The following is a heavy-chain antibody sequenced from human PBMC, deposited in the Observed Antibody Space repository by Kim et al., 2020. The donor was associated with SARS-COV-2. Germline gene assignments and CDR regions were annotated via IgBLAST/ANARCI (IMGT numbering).Heavy chain of an antibody. CDR1: GLTFDDYG. Sequence: GGSLRLSCVVSGLTFDDYGMSWVRQAPGKGLEWVSGIHWNGDSTVYADSVRGRFNISRDNAKNSLYLQMNSLRAEDTALYYCTRGGIFPTVMGIDHWGQGILVTVSS. CDR2: IHWNGDST. CDR3: TRGGIFPTVMGIDH. D-gene: IGHD2-8*01. V-gene: IGHV3-20*04. J-gene: IGHJ4*02.